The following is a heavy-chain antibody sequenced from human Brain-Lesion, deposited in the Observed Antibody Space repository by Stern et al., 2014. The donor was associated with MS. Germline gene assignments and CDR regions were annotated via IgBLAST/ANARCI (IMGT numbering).Heavy chain of an antibody. CDR1: GFTFDDYA. V-gene: IGHV3-9*01. J-gene: IGHJ4*02. Sequence: EVQLVESGGDLVQPGRSLRLSCAAFGFTFDDYAMHWVRQAPGKCLAWVAGISWNSGTIGYADSVKGRFTTSRDNAYSSLYLQMNSLRPEDTALYYCARDITGSSAYFAYWGQGTLVTVSS. D-gene: IGHD1-14*01. CDR2: ISWNSGTI. CDR3: ARDITGSSAYFAY.